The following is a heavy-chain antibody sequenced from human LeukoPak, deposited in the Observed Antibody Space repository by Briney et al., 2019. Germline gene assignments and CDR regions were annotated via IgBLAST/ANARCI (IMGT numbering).Heavy chain of an antibody. J-gene: IGHJ5*02. CDR3: ASGGGGGYSNCFDP. V-gene: IGHV4-59*12. D-gene: IGHD1-26*01. CDR2: IYYSGSP. CDR1: GDSISSSY. Sequence: SETLSLTCTVSGDSISSSYWSWIRQPPGKGLEWIGYIYYSGSPNSNPSLKSRVTISIDTSKNQFSLKLSSVTAADTALDYWASGGGGGYSNCFDPWGQGTLVSVSS.